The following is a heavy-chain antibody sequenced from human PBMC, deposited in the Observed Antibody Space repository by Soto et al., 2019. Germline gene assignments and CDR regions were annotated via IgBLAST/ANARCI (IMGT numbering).Heavy chain of an antibody. CDR1: GFTFSDYY. D-gene: IGHD3-22*01. Sequence: PGWSLRLSCAASGFTFSDYYMSWIRQAPGKGLEWVSYISSSGSTIYYADSVKGRFTISRDNAKNSLYLQMNSLRAEDTAVYYCARDLMLYYDSSGREYYFDYWGQGTLVTVSS. V-gene: IGHV3-11*01. J-gene: IGHJ4*02. CDR3: ARDLMLYYDSSGREYYFDY. CDR2: ISSSGSTI.